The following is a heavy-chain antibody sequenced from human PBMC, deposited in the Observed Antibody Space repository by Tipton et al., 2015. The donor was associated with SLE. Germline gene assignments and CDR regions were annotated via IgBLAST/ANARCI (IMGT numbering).Heavy chain of an antibody. D-gene: IGHD5-18*01. V-gene: IGHV4-59*01. CDR2: IYHSGSTNSGST. CDR3: ARGARGYSYGSDEDFDS. CDR1: GGSIRSYY. Sequence: TLSLTCTVSGGSIRSYYWSWIRQTPEKGLEWIASIYHSGSTNSGSTKYNPSLESRVSTSLDTSKNQISLKLTSVTTADTAMYYCARGARGYSYGSDEDFDSWGQGILVTVSS. J-gene: IGHJ4*02.